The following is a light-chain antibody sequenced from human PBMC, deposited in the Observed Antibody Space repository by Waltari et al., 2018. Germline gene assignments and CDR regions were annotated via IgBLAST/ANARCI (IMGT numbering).Light chain of an antibody. V-gene: IGKV2-30*02. Sequence: DVVMTQSPLSLPVTLGQTASISCKSSQSLVHSDGHTYLAWFQQRPGQSPRRLIYKVSYRESGVPDRFSASGSGTDFTLKISRVEAEDVGVYYCMQGTHWPLTFGGGTKVEIK. J-gene: IGKJ4*01. CDR1: QSLVHSDGHTY. CDR3: MQGTHWPLT. CDR2: KVS.